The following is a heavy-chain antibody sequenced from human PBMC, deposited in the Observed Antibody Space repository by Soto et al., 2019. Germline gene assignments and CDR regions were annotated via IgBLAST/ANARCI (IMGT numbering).Heavy chain of an antibody. V-gene: IGHV1-69*02. J-gene: IGHJ6*02. CDR3: ARRGSGNTNYYYYGMDV. CDR2: IIPILGIA. CDR1: GGTFSSYT. Sequence: SVKVSCKASGGTFSSYTISWVRQAPGQGLEWMGRIIPILGIANYAQKFQGRVTITADKSTSTAYMELSSLRSEDTAVYYCARRGSGNTNYYYYGMDVWGQMTTVTVSS. D-gene: IGHD1-7*01.